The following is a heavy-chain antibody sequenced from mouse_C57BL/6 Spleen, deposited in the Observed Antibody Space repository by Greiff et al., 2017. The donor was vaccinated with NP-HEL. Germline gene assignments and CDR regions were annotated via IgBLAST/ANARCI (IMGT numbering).Heavy chain of an antibody. CDR1: GYAFSSYW. CDR3: ARGGSTMVTGGFAY. V-gene: IGHV1-80*01. D-gene: IGHD2-1*01. J-gene: IGHJ3*01. CDR2: IYPGDGDT. Sequence: VQLVESGAELVKPGASVKISCKASGYAFSSYWMNWVKQRPGKGLEWIGQIYPGDGDTNYNGKFKGKATLTADKSSSTAYMQLSSLTSEDSAVYFCARGGSTMVTGGFAYWGQGTLVTVSA.